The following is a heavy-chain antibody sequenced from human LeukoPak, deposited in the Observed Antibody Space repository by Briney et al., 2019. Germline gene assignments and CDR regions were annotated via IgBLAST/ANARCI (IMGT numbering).Heavy chain of an antibody. J-gene: IGHJ3*02. CDR3: ASTLGYCSGGSCYFHAFDI. Sequence: TSETLSLTRTVSGGSISSYYWSWIRQPPGKGLEWIGYIYYSGSTNYNPSLKSRVTISVDTSKNQFSLKLSSVTAADTAVYYCASTLGYCSGGSCYFHAFDIWGQGTMVTVSS. CDR1: GGSISSYY. V-gene: IGHV4-59*08. CDR2: IYYSGST. D-gene: IGHD2-15*01.